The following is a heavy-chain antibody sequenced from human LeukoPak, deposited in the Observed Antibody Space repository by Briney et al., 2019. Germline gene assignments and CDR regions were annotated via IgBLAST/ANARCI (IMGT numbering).Heavy chain of an antibody. J-gene: IGHJ6*02. CDR1: GGSISSYY. Sequence: TSETLSLTCTVSGGSISSYYWSWIRQPPGKGLEWIGYIYYSGSTNYNPSLKSRVTISVDTSKNQFSLKLSSVTAADTAVYYCAREAWAPLGYYGMDVWGQGTTVTVSS. D-gene: IGHD3-10*01. CDR3: AREAWAPLGYYGMDV. CDR2: IYYSGST. V-gene: IGHV4-59*01.